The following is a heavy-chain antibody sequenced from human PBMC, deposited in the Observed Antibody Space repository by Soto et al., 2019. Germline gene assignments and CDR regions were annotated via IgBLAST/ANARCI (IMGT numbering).Heavy chain of an antibody. CDR2: VYNSGST. CDR3: ARYRREAVAGYTLDN. CDR1: GGSISSYY. Sequence: PSETLSLTCTVSGGSISSYYWTWIRQPPGKGLEWIGYVYNSGSTNYNPSLKSRVTISEDTPKSQFSLKVNSMTAADTAVYYCARYRREAVAGYTLDNWGQGILVTVSS. V-gene: IGHV4-59*01. D-gene: IGHD6-13*01. J-gene: IGHJ4*02.